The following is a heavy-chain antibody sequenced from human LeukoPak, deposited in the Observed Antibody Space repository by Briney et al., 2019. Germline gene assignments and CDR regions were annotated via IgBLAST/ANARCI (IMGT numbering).Heavy chain of an antibody. Sequence: SETLSLTCAVYGGSFSGYYWSWIRQPPGKGLEWIGEINHSGSTNYNPSLKSRVTISVDTSKNQFSLKLSSVTAADTAVYYCAAVREWFGEQHWGQGTLVTVSS. V-gene: IGHV4-34*01. D-gene: IGHD3-10*01. CDR1: GGSFSGYY. CDR3: AAVREWFGEQH. J-gene: IGHJ1*01. CDR2: INHSGST.